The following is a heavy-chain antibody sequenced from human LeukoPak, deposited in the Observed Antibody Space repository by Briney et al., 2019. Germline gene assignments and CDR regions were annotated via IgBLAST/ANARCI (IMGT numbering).Heavy chain of an antibody. V-gene: IGHV4-4*07. Sequence: SETPSLTCTVSGGSISSYYWSCIRQPAGKGLEWIGRIYTSGSTNYNPSLKSRVTMSVDTSKNQFSLKLSSVTAADTAVYYCARSGSFSDWFDPWGQGTLVTVSS. CDR3: ARSGSFSDWFDP. D-gene: IGHD1-26*01. CDR2: IYTSGST. CDR1: GGSISSYY. J-gene: IGHJ5*02.